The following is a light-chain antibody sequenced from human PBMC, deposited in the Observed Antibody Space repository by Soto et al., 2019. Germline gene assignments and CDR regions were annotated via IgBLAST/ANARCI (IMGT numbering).Light chain of an antibody. J-gene: IGLJ1*01. CDR2: DVS. CDR1: SSDVGAYNY. V-gene: IGLV2-14*03. Sequence: QSALTQPASVSGSPGQSLTISCTGSSSDVGAYNYVSWYRHLPGKAPELMIYDVSHRPSGVSDRFSGSKSGNTASLTISGLQAEDDADYYCSSWKNSGTYVFGTGTKVTVL. CDR3: SSWKNSGTYV.